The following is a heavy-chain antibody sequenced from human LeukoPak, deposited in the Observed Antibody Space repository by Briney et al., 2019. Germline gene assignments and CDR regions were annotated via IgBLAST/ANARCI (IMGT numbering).Heavy chain of an antibody. CDR1: GFTFSSYS. CDR2: ISSSSSYI. V-gene: IGHV3-21*01. J-gene: IGHJ4*02. D-gene: IGHD4-17*01. Sequence: GGSLRLSCAASGFTFSSYSMNWVRRAPGKGLEWVSSISSSSSYIYYADSVKGRFTISRDNAKNSLYLQMNSLRAEDTAVYYCARVATVTARDPMGYWGQGTLVTVSS. CDR3: ARVATVTARDPMGY.